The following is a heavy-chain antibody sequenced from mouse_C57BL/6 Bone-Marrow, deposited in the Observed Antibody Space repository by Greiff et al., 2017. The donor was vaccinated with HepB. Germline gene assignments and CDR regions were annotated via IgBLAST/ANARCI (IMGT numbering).Heavy chain of an antibody. D-gene: IGHD1-2*01. CDR1: GYTFTSYW. CDR3: TRKGPRLVLITTPWFAY. V-gene: IGHV1-5*01. CDR2: IYPGNSDT. Sequence: VQLQQSGTVLARPGASVKMSCKTSGYTFTSYWMHWVKQRPGPGLEWIGAIYPGNSDTSYNQKFKGKAKLTAVTSASTAYMELSSLTNEDSAVYYCTRKGPRLVLITTPWFAYWGQGTLVTVSA. J-gene: IGHJ3*01.